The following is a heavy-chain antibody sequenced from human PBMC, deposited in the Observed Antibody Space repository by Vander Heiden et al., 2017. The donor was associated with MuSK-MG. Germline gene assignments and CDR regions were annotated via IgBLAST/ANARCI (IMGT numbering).Heavy chain of an antibody. CDR3: GRELVLGGYNWFDP. CDR1: GFTFSSYS. Sequence: EVQLVESGGGLVQPGGSLRLSCADSGFTFSSYSRNWFRQAPGKGLEWVSYISSSSSTIYYADSVKGRFTISRENAKNSLYLQMNSMRAEDTAVYYCGRELVLGGYNWFDPWCEG. CDR2: ISSSSSTI. J-gene: IGHJ5*02. D-gene: IGHD3-16*01. V-gene: IGHV3-48*01.